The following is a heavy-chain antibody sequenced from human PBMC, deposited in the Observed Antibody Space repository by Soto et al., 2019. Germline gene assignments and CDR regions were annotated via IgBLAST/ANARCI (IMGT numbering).Heavy chain of an antibody. CDR3: VRMSYDILTNYRTFDS. J-gene: IGHJ4*02. CDR2: IYYTGST. Sequence: QVRLQESGPGQVKPSETLSLTCTVSGGSISTYFWTWIRQPPGKGLEWIGYIYYTGSTSYNPSLKSRVTMSLDTSKNHFSLNLSSVTAADTAVYYCVRMSYDILTNYRTFDSWGQGTLVTVSS. V-gene: IGHV4-59*01. CDR1: GGSISTYF. D-gene: IGHD3-9*01.